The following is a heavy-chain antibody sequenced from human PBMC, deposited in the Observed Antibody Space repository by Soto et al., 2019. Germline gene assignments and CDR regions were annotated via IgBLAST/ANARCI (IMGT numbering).Heavy chain of an antibody. Sequence: QVQLVESGGGVVQPGRSLRLSCEASGFKFNNYGMHWVRQAPGKGLEWVAVIWNDGNGYYYANSVKGRFTISRDNSKNTLYLQMSSLRAEDTAVYYCARRQISPPTRGAASARGGMDVWGQGTTVTVSS. J-gene: IGHJ6*02. D-gene: IGHD6-13*01. CDR1: GFKFNNYG. CDR3: ARRQISPPTRGAASARGGMDV. CDR2: IWNDGNGY. V-gene: IGHV3-33*01.